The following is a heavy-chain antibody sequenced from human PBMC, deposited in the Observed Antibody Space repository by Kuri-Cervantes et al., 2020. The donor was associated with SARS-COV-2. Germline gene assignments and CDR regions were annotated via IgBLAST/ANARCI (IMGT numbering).Heavy chain of an antibody. D-gene: IGHD6-19*01. J-gene: IGHJ4*02. CDR2: ISDSGGST. V-gene: IGHV3-23*01. Sequence: GGSLRLSCAASGFTFSSFGMSWVRQAPGKGLEWVSAISDSGGSTFYADSVKGRFTISRDNAKNSLYLQMNSLRAEDTAVYYCTLAVAAAVWGQGTLVTVSS. CDR3: TLAVAAAV. CDR1: GFTFSSFG.